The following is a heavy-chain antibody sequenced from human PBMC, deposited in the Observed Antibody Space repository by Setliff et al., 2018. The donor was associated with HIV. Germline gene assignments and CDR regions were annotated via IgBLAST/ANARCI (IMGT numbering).Heavy chain of an antibody. CDR1: GGTFSTSA. D-gene: IGHD1-26*01. J-gene: IGHJ4*02. CDR3: AREPPRRRGTVAEDY. CDR2: IIPILGTP. V-gene: IGHV1-69*10. Sequence: SVKVSCKASGGTFSTSALSWVRQAPGQGLEWMGGIIPILGTPKYAQKFQGRLTLTRDTSMSTVYMELNSLKSEDTAIYYCAREPPRRRGTVAEDYWGQGTLVTVSS.